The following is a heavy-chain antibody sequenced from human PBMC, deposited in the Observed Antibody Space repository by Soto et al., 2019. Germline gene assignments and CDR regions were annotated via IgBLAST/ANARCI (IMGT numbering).Heavy chain of an antibody. J-gene: IGHJ4*02. CDR3: AKMTSTVSRSFDY. CDR1: GFTFSSYG. CDR2: ISYDGSNK. D-gene: IGHD4-17*01. V-gene: IGHV3-30*18. Sequence: SGGSLRLSCAASGFTFSSYGMHWVRQAPGKGLEWVAVISYDGSNKYYADSVKGRFTISRDNSKNTLYLQMNSLRAEDTAVYYCAKMTSTVSRSFDYWGQGTLVTVSS.